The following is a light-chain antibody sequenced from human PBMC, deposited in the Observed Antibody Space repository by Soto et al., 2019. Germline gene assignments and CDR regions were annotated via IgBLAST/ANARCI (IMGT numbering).Light chain of an antibody. CDR1: QSLLDSNGNSR. CDR2: LGS. J-gene: IGKJ5*01. V-gene: IGKV2-28*01. CDR3: MRALQTPLT. Sequence: DIVMTQSPLSLPVTPGEPASISCRSSQSLLDSNGNSRFDWYLQKPGQSPQLLIYLGSNRASGVPDRFSGSGSGTYFTLKISRVEAEDVGVYYCMRALQTPLTFGQGTRLEIK.